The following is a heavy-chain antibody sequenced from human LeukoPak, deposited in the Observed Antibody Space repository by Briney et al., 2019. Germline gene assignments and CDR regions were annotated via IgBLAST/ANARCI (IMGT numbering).Heavy chain of an antibody. CDR3: AREPLDV. Sequence: GGSLRLSCEGSAFIFSGHWMNWVRQTPGKGLEWVSYIDSSSSIIYYADSVKGRFTISRDNAKNSLYLQMNSLRAEDTAVYYCAREPLDVWGQGTTVTVSS. V-gene: IGHV3-48*01. CDR1: AFIFSGHW. J-gene: IGHJ6*02. CDR2: IDSSSSII.